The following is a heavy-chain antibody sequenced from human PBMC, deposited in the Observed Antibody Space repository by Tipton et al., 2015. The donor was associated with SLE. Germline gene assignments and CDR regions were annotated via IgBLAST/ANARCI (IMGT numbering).Heavy chain of an antibody. CDR1: GGSIGPYY. D-gene: IGHD6-19*01. CDR3: ARGVAERLGLDF. Sequence: TLSLTCTVSGGSIGPYYGNWIRQPPGKPLEWIGYIHYGGTSSGRTNYSPSLGSRVTMSVDPSKMQVSLKLSSMTAADTALYFCARGVAERLGLDFWGQGSPVTVSS. J-gene: IGHJ4*02. V-gene: IGHV4-59*01. CDR2: IHYGGTSSGRT.